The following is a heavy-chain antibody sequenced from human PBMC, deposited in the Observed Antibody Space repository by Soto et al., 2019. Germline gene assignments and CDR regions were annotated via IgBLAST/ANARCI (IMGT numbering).Heavy chain of an antibody. Sequence: QVQLVQSGAEVKKPGSSVKVSCKASGGTFSSYTISWVRQAPGQGLEWMGRIIPILGIANYAQKFQGRVTITADKSTSTAYMELSSLRSEDTAVYYCARASYYDFWSGYYTQTYNYYCYLDVWGKGTTVTVSS. CDR2: IIPILGIA. V-gene: IGHV1-69*02. J-gene: IGHJ6*03. D-gene: IGHD3-3*01. CDR1: GGTFSSYT. CDR3: ARASYYDFWSGYYTQTYNYYCYLDV.